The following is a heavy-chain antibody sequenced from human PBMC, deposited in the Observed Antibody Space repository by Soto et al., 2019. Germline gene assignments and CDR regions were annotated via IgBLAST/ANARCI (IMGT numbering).Heavy chain of an antibody. CDR3: ARVSGSYYYGMDV. CDR1: GGSISSSNW. CDR2: IYHSGST. Sequence: QVQLQESGPGLVKPSGTLSLTCAVSGGSISSSNWWSWVRQPPGKGLEWIGEIYHSGSTNYNPSRKSRVTISVDQSEHQFSLKLSSVTAADTAVYYCARVSGSYYYGMDVWGQGTTVTVSS. D-gene: IGHD1-26*01. V-gene: IGHV4-4*02. J-gene: IGHJ6*02.